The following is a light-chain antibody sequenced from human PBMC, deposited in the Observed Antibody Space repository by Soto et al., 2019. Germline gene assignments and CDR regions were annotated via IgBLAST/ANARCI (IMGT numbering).Light chain of an antibody. Sequence: AYRPSGSATPGQKVTISCSGSTSNVGRNYVYWYQQVPGTAPKLLIYRNDRRPSGVPDRFSGSKSNTPASLAISGLRAEDGVDYYCATREDTLSGVVFGGGPKVTVL. J-gene: IGLJ2*01. CDR1: TSNVGRNY. V-gene: IGLV1-47*01. CDR3: ATREDTLSGVV. CDR2: RND.